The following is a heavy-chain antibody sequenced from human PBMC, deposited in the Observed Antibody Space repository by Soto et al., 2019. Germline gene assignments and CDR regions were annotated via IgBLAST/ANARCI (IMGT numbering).Heavy chain of an antibody. D-gene: IGHD3-22*01. CDR3: ARATMIGLLSS. Sequence: LRLSCAASGFAVSSNFMSWVRQAPGKGLEWVSVIYSGGSTYYADSVKGRFTISRDNSENTLYLQMNSLRAEDTAIYYCARATMIGLLSSWGQGTLVTVSS. J-gene: IGHJ5*02. CDR1: GFAVSSNF. V-gene: IGHV3-66*01. CDR2: IYSGGST.